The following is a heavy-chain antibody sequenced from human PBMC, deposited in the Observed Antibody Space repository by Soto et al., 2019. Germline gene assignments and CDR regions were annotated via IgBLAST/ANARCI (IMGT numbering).Heavy chain of an antibody. CDR2: IIPIFGTG. CDR3: ARGDSGGYCSSSSCYRTLGWFDP. V-gene: IGHV1-69*13. Sequence: GASVKVSCKASGGTFSSYAIIWVRQAAGQGLEFMGGIIPIFGTGNSAQKFQGRVTITADDSTSTAYMELSSLRSEDTAIYYCARGDSGGYCSSSSCYRTLGWFDPWGQGTLVTVSS. CDR1: GGTFSSYA. D-gene: IGHD2-2*02. J-gene: IGHJ5*02.